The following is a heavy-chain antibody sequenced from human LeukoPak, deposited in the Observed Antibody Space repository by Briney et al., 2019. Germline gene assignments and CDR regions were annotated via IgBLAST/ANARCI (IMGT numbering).Heavy chain of an antibody. CDR1: GFTFSSYT. D-gene: IGHD6-19*01. CDR2: VSGSGGST. V-gene: IGHV3-23*01. Sequence: GGSLRLSCAASGFTFSSYTMSWVRQAPGKGLDWVSTVSGSGGSTYYADSVKGRFTISRDNSKNTLYLQMNSLRAEDTAVYYCAKDRSSGWRLDFDYWGQGTLVTVSS. J-gene: IGHJ4*02. CDR3: AKDRSSGWRLDFDY.